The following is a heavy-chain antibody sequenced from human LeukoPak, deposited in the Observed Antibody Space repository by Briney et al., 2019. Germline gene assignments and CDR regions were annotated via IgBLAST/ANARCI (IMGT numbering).Heavy chain of an antibody. D-gene: IGHD6-19*01. V-gene: IGHV3-21*01. J-gene: IGHJ4*02. CDR1: GFTFSSYS. CDR2: ISSSSSYI. Sequence: GGSLRLSCAASGFTFSSYSMNWVRQAPGKGLEWVSSISSSSSYIYYADSVKGRFTISRDNAKNSLYLQMNSLRAEDTAVYYCARAGERLVPVYFDYWGQGTLVTVSS. CDR3: ARAGERLVPVYFDY.